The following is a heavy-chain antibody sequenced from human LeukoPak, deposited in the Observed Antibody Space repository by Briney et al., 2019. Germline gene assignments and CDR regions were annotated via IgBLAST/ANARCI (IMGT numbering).Heavy chain of an antibody. V-gene: IGHV4-39*07. CDR1: GGSISSSSYY. J-gene: IGHJ5*02. CDR3: ARERLYSSSSIDP. Sequence: SETLSLTCTVSGGSISSSSYYWGWIRQPPGKGLEWIGSIYYSGSTYYNPSLKSRATISVDTSKNQFSLKLSSVTAADTAVYYCARERLYSSSSIDPWGQGTLVTVSS. D-gene: IGHD6-6*01. CDR2: IYYSGST.